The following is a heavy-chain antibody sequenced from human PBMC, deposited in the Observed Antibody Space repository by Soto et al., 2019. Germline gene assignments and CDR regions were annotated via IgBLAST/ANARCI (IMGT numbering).Heavy chain of an antibody. D-gene: IGHD3-9*01. CDR1: GVSVTSYT. Sequence: SETLSLTCSVSGVSVTSYTWSWVRQPANKGLEWIGRVFSSVSATYNPSLKSRVSISMDTAENRISLKLDSVTAADAGVYFCASDGMTTGDNWGQGTLVTVSS. CDR2: VFSSVSA. V-gene: IGHV4-4*07. CDR3: ASDGMTTGDN. J-gene: IGHJ4*02.